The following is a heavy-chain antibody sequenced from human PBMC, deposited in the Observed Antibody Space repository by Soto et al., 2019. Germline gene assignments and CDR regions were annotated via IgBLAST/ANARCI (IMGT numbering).Heavy chain of an antibody. CDR3: AKSIGGP. CDR2: ISGSGGST. V-gene: IGHV3-23*01. J-gene: IGHJ5*02. Sequence: GGSLRLSCAASGFTFSSYAMSWVRQAPGQGLEWVSAISGSGGSTYYADSVKGRFTISRDNSKNTLYLQMNSRMSEDTAVYDCAKSIGGPWGQGALVTVSS. D-gene: IGHD3-10*01. CDR1: GFTFSSYA.